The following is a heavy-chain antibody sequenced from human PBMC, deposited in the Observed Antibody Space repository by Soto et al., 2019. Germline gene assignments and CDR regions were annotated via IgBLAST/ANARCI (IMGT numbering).Heavy chain of an antibody. CDR2: IYYSGST. CDR1: GGSISSYY. CDR3: ARVARMELDY. J-gene: IGHJ4*02. V-gene: IGHV4-59*01. Sequence: SETLSLTCTVSGGSISSYYWSWIRQPPGKGLEWIGYIYYSGSTNYNPSLKSRVTISVDTSKNQFSLKLSSVTAADTAVYYCARVARMELDYWGQGTLVTVSS. D-gene: IGHD1-26*01.